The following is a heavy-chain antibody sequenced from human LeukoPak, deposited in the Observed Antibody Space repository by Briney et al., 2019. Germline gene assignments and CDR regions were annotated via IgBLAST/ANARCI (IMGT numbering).Heavy chain of an antibody. CDR1: GFTFDDYA. Sequence: GGSLRLSCAASGFTFDDYAMHWVRQAPGKGLEWVSGISWNSGSIGYADSVKGRFTISRDNSKNTLYLQMNSLRAEDTAVYYCAREQTYYYGSGSYSRYYYMDVWGKGTTVTVSS. J-gene: IGHJ6*03. CDR3: AREQTYYYGSGSYSRYYYMDV. D-gene: IGHD3-10*01. V-gene: IGHV3-9*01. CDR2: ISWNSGSI.